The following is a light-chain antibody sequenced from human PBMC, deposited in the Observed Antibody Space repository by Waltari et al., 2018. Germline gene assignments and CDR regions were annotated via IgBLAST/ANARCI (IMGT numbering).Light chain of an antibody. CDR1: PSVSSNY. CDR3: QRYGRSRPT. Sequence: EIVLTQSPGTLSLSPGERATLSCRASPSVSSNYLAWYQQKPGQAPRLLISGASSRATGIPDRISGSGSGTDFTLTISRLEPEDFAVYYCQRYGRSRPTFGQGTKVEMK. J-gene: IGKJ1*01. V-gene: IGKV3-20*01. CDR2: GAS.